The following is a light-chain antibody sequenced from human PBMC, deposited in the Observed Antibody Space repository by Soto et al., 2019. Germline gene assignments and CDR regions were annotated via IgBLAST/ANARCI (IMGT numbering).Light chain of an antibody. Sequence: QAVVTQPPSVSGAPGQRVTISCTGSSSNIGAGIDVHWYQQLPGTAPKLLIYINNNRPSGVPDRFSGSRSGNSASLAITGLQVEDEADYYCQSSDTSLNGDVIFGGGTKLTVL. V-gene: IGLV1-40*01. CDR2: INN. J-gene: IGLJ2*01. CDR3: QSSDTSLNGDVI. CDR1: SSNIGAGID.